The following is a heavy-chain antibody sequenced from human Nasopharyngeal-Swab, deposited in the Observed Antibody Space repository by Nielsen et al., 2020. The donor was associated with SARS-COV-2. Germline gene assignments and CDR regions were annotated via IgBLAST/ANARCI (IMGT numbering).Heavy chain of an antibody. J-gene: IGHJ6*02. CDR3: ARLPHCGGDCPPDV. V-gene: IGHV5-51*01. D-gene: IGHD2-21*02. CDR1: GYSFTSYW. CDR2: IYPGDSGT. Sequence: GESLKISCKGSGYSFTSYWIGWVRQLPGKGLEWMGIIYPGDSGTIYSPSFEGQVTISADMSINTAYLQWSSLKTSDTAIYFCARLPHCGGDCPPDVWGQGTSVTVSS.